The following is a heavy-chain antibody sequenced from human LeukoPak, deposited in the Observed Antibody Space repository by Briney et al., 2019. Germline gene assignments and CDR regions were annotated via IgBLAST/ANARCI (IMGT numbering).Heavy chain of an antibody. CDR1: GYTFTAYY. Sequence: GASVKVSCKASGYTFTAYYMHWVPQAPGQGLEWMGWINPNSGDTNYAQEFQGRVTMTRDTSINTAYMELSGLRSDDTAVYYCARDLTFTSGRGVYWGQGTLVTVSS. CDR3: ARDLTFTSGRGVY. CDR2: INPNSGDT. D-gene: IGHD6-25*01. V-gene: IGHV1-2*02. J-gene: IGHJ4*02.